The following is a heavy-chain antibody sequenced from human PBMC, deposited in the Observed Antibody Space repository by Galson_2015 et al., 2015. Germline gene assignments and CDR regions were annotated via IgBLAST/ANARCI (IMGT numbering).Heavy chain of an antibody. CDR3: ASEPLAGVGLPFDP. Sequence: SVKVSCKASGYTFTSYGISWVRQAPGQGLEWMGWISAYNGNTNYAQKLQGRVIMTTDTSTSTAYMELRSLRSDDTAVYYCASEPLAGVGLPFDPWGQGTLVTVSS. CDR1: GYTFTSYG. V-gene: IGHV1-18*01. J-gene: IGHJ5*02. D-gene: IGHD3-3*01. CDR2: ISAYNGNT.